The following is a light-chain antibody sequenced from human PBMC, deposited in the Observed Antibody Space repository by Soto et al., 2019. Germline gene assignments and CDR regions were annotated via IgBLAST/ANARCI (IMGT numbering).Light chain of an antibody. CDR2: EGT. Sequence: QSALTQPASLSGSPGQPITISCTGTSGDVGTYNLVSWYQQHPGKAPKLLIYEGTKRPSGVSDRFSGFRSGNTASLTITGLRAEDEADYYCFSYAISSTDVFGTGTKVTVL. J-gene: IGLJ1*01. CDR3: FSYAISSTDV. V-gene: IGLV2-23*01. CDR1: SGDVGTYNL.